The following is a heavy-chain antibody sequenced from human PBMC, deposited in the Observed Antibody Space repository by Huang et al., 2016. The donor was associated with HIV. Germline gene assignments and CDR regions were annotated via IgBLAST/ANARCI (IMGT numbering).Heavy chain of an antibody. CDR1: TFTFGAYW. Sequence: VESGGRLVQPGGSIRLSCVGSTFTFGAYWMSWVRQCPGKGLEWVANIKKDESEKYYVESVKGRFNISRDNAKKVLFLEMNNVRVEDTATYYCATKTAAMDIWGQGTTVTVS. D-gene: IGHD1-7*01. CDR3: ATKTAAMDI. V-gene: IGHV3-7*01. J-gene: IGHJ6*02. CDR2: IKKDESEK.